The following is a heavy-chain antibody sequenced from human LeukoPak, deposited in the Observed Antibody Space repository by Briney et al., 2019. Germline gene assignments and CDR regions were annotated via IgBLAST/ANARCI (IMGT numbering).Heavy chain of an antibody. CDR1: GGSISSTNHY. V-gene: IGHV4-39*01. CDR3: AGGYDYTSISIDY. J-gene: IGHJ4*02. Sequence: PSETLSLTCTVSGGSISSTNHYWSWIRQPPGKGLEWIGVIYYSGSTYYNPSLKSRVTISVDTSKNQFSLKLSSVTAADTAVYYCAGGYDYTSISIDYWGQGTPVTVSS. CDR2: IYYSGST. D-gene: IGHD4-11*01.